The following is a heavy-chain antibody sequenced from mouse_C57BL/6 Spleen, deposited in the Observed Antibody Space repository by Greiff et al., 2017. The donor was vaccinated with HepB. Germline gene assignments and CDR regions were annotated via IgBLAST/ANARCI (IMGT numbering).Heavy chain of an antibody. D-gene: IGHD2-5*01. CDR1: GYTFTDYY. V-gene: IGHV1-26*01. CDR3: ASAYYSNSYAMDY. CDR2: INPNNGGT. Sequence: EVQLQQSGPELVKPGASVKISCKASGYTFTDYYMNWVKQSHGKSLEWIGDINPNNGGTSYNQKFKGKATLTVDKSSSTAYMELRSLTSEDSAVYYCASAYYSNSYAMDYWGQGTSVTVSS. J-gene: IGHJ4*01.